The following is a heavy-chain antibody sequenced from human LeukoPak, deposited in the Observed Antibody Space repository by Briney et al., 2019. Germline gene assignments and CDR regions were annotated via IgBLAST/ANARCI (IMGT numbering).Heavy chain of an antibody. CDR3: ARGPRNDP. J-gene: IGHJ5*02. D-gene: IGHD1-14*01. CDR2: VHPNSGNT. CDR1: GYPFTTWE. Sequence: ASVKVSCKTSGYPFTTWEIDWVRQAAGQGLEWMGWVHPNSGNTAYAQKFQGRVTMTRDTSISTAYMELSGLRSDDTAVYFCARGPRNDPWGQGTLVTVSS. V-gene: IGHV1-8*01.